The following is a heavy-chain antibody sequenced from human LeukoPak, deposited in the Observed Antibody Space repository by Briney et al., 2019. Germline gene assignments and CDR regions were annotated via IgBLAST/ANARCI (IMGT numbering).Heavy chain of an antibody. V-gene: IGHV3-30*04. CDR1: GFNFSYFA. J-gene: IGHJ4*02. D-gene: IGHD1-26*01. CDR2: ISHDGKKK. CDR3: ARVLGAGTFDS. Sequence: GGSLRLSCAVSGFNFSYFAMHWFRQAPGKGLEWEAVISHDGKKKYHADSVKGRFSISRDDSKNTLYLQMNSLTAEDTAVYFCARVLGAGTFDSWGQGALVTVSS.